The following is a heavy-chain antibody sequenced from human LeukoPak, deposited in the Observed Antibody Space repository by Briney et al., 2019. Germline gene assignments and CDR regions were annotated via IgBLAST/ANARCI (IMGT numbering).Heavy chain of an antibody. V-gene: IGHV3-21*01. CDR3: ARRPNYYYDSSGYGY. Sequence: GGSLRLSCAASGFTFSSYSMNWVRQAPGKGLEWVSSISSSSSYIYYADSVKGRFTISRDNAKNSLYLPMNSLRAEDTAVYYCARRPNYYYDSSGYGYWGQGTLVTVSS. CDR1: GFTFSSYS. CDR2: ISSSSSYI. J-gene: IGHJ4*02. D-gene: IGHD3-22*01.